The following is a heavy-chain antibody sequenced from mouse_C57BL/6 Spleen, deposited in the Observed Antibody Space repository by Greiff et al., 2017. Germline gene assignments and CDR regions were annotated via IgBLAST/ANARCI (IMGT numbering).Heavy chain of an antibody. Sequence: EVQVVESEGGLVQPGRSMKLSCTASGFTFSDYYMAWVRQVPEKGLEWVANINYDGSSTYYLDSLKSRFIISRDNAKNILYLQMSSLKSEDTATYYCARDEEGYFDVWGTGTTVTVSS. CDR2: INYDGSST. J-gene: IGHJ1*03. CDR1: GFTFSDYY. CDR3: ARDEEGYFDV. V-gene: IGHV5-16*01.